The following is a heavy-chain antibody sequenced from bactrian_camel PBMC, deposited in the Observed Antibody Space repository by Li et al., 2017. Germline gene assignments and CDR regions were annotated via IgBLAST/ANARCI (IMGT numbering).Heavy chain of an antibody. Sequence: VQLVESGGGSVQAGGSLRLSCTASGDTGSGLCMAWFRQAPGKEREEVAVIDADGETTYADSVKGRFAISQDNSKRTLWLQMNDLKPEDTAMYYCAADRCYPGWSRTGDEFPYWGRGTQVTVS. CDR1: GDTGSGLC. CDR2: IDADGET. V-gene: IGHV3S6*01. D-gene: IGHD2*01. CDR3: AADRCYPGWSRTGDEFPY. J-gene: IGHJ4*01.